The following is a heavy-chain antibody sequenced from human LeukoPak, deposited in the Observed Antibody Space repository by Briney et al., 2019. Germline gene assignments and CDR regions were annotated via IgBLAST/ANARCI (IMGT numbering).Heavy chain of an antibody. J-gene: IGHJ4*02. Sequence: GGSLRLSCAASGFTFSSYGMHWVRQAPGKGLEWVAFIRYDGSNKYYADSVKGRFTISRDNSKNTLYLQMNSLRAEDTAVYYCAKADCSTSCYTGYFDYWGQGTLVTVSS. V-gene: IGHV3-30*02. D-gene: IGHD2-2*02. CDR2: IRYDGSNK. CDR3: AKADCSTSCYTGYFDY. CDR1: GFTFSSYG.